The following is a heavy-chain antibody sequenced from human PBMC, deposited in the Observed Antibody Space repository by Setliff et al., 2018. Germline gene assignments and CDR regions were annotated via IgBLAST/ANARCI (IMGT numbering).Heavy chain of an antibody. V-gene: IGHV1-69*13. CDR2: IIPIFGTA. J-gene: IGHJ4*02. D-gene: IGHD6-25*01. Sequence: SVKVSCKASGGTFSSYAISWVRQAPGQGLEWMGGIIPIFGTANYAQKFQGRVTITADESTSTAYMELSSLRSEDTAVYYCVRDSGNSGMIDYWGQGTPVTVSS. CDR1: GGTFSSYA. CDR3: VRDSGNSGMIDY.